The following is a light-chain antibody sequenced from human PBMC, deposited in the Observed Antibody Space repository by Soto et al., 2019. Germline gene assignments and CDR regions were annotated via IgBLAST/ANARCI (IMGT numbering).Light chain of an antibody. CDR1: SSDVGSYNL. Sequence: QSALTQPASVSGSPGQSITISCTGTSSDVGSYNLVSWYQQHPGKAPKHMIYEGSKRPAGVSNRFSGSKSGNTASLTISGLQAEDEADYYCCSYAGSRVFGGGTKLTVL. V-gene: IGLV2-23*01. CDR3: CSYAGSRV. J-gene: IGLJ3*02. CDR2: EGS.